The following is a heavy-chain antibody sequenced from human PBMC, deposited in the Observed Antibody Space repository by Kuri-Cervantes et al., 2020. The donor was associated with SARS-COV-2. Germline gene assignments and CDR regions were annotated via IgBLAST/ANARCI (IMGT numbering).Heavy chain of an antibody. CDR2: IYYSGST. CDR3: ARDCSSTSRSGEQNMDV. J-gene: IGHJ6*03. CDR1: GGSISSSSYY. V-gene: IGHV4-39*07. Sequence: SETLSLTCTVSGGSISSSSYYWGWIRQPPGKGLEWIGSIYYSGSTYYNPSLKSRVTISVDTSKNQFSLKLSSVTAADTAVYYCARDCSSTSRSGEQNMDVWGKGTTVTVSS. D-gene: IGHD2-2*01.